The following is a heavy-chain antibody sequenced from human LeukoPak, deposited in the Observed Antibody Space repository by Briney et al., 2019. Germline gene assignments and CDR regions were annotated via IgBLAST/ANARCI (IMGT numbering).Heavy chain of an antibody. Sequence: ASVKVSYKASGYTFTSYYMHWVRQAPGQGLEWMGIINPNSGGTNYAQKFQGRVTMTRDTSISTAYMELSRLRSDDTAVYYCARDRTRDDAFDIWGQGTMVTVSS. J-gene: IGHJ3*02. V-gene: IGHV1-2*02. CDR1: GYTFTSYY. CDR3: ARDRTRDDAFDI. CDR2: INPNSGGT. D-gene: IGHD1-1*01.